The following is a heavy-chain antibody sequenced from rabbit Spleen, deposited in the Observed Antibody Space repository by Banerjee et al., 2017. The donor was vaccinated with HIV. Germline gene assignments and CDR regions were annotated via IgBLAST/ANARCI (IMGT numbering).Heavy chain of an antibody. D-gene: IGHD8-1*01. Sequence: QEQLEESGGDLVKPEGSLTLTCTASGFSFSSSYYMCWVRQAPGKGLEWIACIYTGSSGNTYYASWAKGRFTISKTSSTTVDLKMTSLTVADTATYFCSSDLSGSSYYYYFQLWGPGTLVTVS. CDR1: GFSFSSSYY. V-gene: IGHV1S45*01. CDR2: IYTGSSGNT. J-gene: IGHJ4*01. CDR3: SSDLSGSSYYYYFQL.